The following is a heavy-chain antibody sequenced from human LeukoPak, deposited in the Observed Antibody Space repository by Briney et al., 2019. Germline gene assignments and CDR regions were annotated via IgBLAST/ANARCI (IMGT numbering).Heavy chain of an antibody. CDR2: INHSGST. Sequence: SETLSLTCAVYGGSFSGYYWSWIRQPPGKGLEWIGEINHSGSTNYNPSLKSRVTISVDTSKNQFSLKLSSVTAADTAVYYCARSGQLYYYDSSVQTFDYWGQGTLVTVSS. CDR1: GGSFSGYY. V-gene: IGHV4-34*01. CDR3: ARSGQLYYYDSSVQTFDY. J-gene: IGHJ4*02. D-gene: IGHD3-22*01.